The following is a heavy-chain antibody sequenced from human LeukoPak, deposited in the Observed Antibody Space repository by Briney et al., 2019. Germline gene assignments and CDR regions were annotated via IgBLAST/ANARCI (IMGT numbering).Heavy chain of an antibody. Sequence: ASVKVSRKASVYTFTSYGIRWVRQAPGQGLEWMGWISAYNGNTNYAQKLQGRVTMTTDTSTSTAYMELRSLRSDDTAVYYCARTRRDGYLIDYWGQGTLVTVSS. CDR3: ARTRRDGYLIDY. CDR2: ISAYNGNT. CDR1: VYTFTSYG. J-gene: IGHJ4*02. V-gene: IGHV1-18*01. D-gene: IGHD5-24*01.